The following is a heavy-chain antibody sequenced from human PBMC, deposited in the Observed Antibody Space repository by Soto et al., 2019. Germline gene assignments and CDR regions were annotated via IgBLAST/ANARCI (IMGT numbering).Heavy chain of an antibody. Sequence: QVQLVESGGGVVQPGTSLRLSCAASGFTFSGYAMHWVRQAPGKGLEWVAFTYYDGNNKYYADSVKGRFTISRDNSRNTLYLQMCSLRAEDTAVYYCARRTGSGSSGVYGMDVWGQGTMVTFSS. CDR1: GFTFSGYA. J-gene: IGHJ6*01. V-gene: IGHV3-33*01. CDR3: ARRTGSGSSGVYGMDV. CDR2: TYYDGNNK. D-gene: IGHD3-22*01.